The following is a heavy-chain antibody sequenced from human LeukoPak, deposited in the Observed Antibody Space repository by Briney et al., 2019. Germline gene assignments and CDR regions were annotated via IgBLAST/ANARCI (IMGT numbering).Heavy chain of an antibody. CDR1: GGSFSGYY. J-gene: IGHJ4*02. V-gene: IGHV4-34*01. D-gene: IGHD1-26*01. Sequence: SETLSLTCAVYGGSFSGYYWSWIRQPPGKGLEWIGEINHSGSTNYNPSLKSRVTISVDTSKNQFSLKLSSVTAADTAVYYCARVALVGAIDYWGQGTLVTVSS. CDR2: INHSGST. CDR3: ARVALVGAIDY.